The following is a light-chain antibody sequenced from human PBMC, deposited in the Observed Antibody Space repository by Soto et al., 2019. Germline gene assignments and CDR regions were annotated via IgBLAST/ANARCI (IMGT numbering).Light chain of an antibody. CDR2: AAA. CDR3: LQYGFSPAT. J-gene: IGKJ1*01. CDR1: QSVTSGY. Sequence: EIVLTQSPGTLSLSPGERATLSCRASQSVTSGYLAWYQQKPGQAPKLLIFAAATRATGIPDRLSGSGSGTDFTLTISRLEPEDFAVYFCLQYGFSPATFGQGTKVDFK. V-gene: IGKV3-20*01.